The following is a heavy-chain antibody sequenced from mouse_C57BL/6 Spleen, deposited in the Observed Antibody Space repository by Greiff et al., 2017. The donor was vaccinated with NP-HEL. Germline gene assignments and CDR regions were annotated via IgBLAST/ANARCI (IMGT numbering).Heavy chain of an antibody. CDR3: AREGTVVYFDY. CDR2: INPSTGGT. Sequence: VQLQQSGPELVKPGASVKISCKASGYSFTGYYMNWVKQSPEKSLEWIGEINPSTGGTTYNQKFKAKATLTVDKSSSTAYMQLKSLTSEDSAVYYCAREGTVVYFDYWGQGTTLTVSS. D-gene: IGHD1-1*01. J-gene: IGHJ2*01. V-gene: IGHV1-42*01. CDR1: GYSFTGYY.